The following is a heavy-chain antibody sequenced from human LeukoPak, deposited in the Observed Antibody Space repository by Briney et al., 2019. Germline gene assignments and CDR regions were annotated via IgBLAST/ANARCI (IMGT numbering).Heavy chain of an antibody. CDR1: GGSISSGGYY. V-gene: IGHV4-31*03. J-gene: IGHJ5*02. D-gene: IGHD3-10*01. Sequence: SQTLSLTCTVSGGSISSGGYYWSWIRQHPGKGLEWIGYIYYSGSTYYNPSLKSRVTISIDRSKKQFSLNLSSVTAADTAVYYCARVVYGSGNWFDPWGQGTVVTVSS. CDR3: ARVVYGSGNWFDP. CDR2: IYYSGST.